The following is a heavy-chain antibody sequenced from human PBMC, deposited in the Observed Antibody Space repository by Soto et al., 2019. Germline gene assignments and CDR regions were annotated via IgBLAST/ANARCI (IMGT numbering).Heavy chain of an antibody. D-gene: IGHD3-22*01. Sequence: ASVKVSCKASGYTFTRYDINWVRQAPGQGLEWMGWINPNIGNANYAQKFQGRVTMTTNNSISTAYMELSSLRSEDTAVYYCTTDSYFTLKIVRFDYCGVGTLVTVSS. CDR3: TTDSYFTLKIVRFDY. CDR2: INPNIGNA. V-gene: IGHV1-8*01. J-gene: IGHJ4*01. CDR1: GYTFTRYD.